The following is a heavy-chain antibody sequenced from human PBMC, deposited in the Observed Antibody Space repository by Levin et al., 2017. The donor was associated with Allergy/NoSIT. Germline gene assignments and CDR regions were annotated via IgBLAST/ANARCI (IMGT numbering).Heavy chain of an antibody. CDR2: ISSSSSYI. CDR3: ARGDSSGWYAIFDY. V-gene: IGHV3-21*01. CDR1: GFTFSSYS. Sequence: GESLKISCAASGFTFSSYSMNWVRQAPGKGLEWVSSISSSSSYIYYADSVKGRFTISRDNAKNSLYLQMNSLRAEDTAVYYCARGDSSGWYAIFDYWGQGTLVTVSS. J-gene: IGHJ4*02. D-gene: IGHD6-19*01.